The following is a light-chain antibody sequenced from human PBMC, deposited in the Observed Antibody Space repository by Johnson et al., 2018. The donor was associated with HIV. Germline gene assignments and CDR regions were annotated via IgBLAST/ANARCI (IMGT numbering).Light chain of an antibody. CDR2: ENT. Sequence: QSVLTQPPSVSAAPGQKVTISCSGSSSNIGNKYVSWYQQLPGTAPKLLIYENTKRPSGVPDRFSGSKSGSSATLGITGLQTGDEADYYCATWDRSLSAGGVFGTGTKVTVL. V-gene: IGLV1-51*02. J-gene: IGLJ1*01. CDR3: ATWDRSLSAGGV. CDR1: SSNIGNKY.